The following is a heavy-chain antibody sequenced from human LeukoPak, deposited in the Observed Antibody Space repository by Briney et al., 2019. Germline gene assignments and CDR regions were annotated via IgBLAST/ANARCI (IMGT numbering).Heavy chain of an antibody. CDR3: ARLRLGATTDY. CDR1: GGSISSSSYY. CDR2: IYYSGST. D-gene: IGHD1-26*01. Sequence: PSETLSLTCTVSGGSISSSSYYWGWIRQPPGKGLEWIGSIYYSGSTYYNPSLKSRVTISVDTSKNQFSLKLSSVTAADTAVYYCARLRLGATTDYWGQGTLVTVSS. J-gene: IGHJ4*02. V-gene: IGHV4-39*07.